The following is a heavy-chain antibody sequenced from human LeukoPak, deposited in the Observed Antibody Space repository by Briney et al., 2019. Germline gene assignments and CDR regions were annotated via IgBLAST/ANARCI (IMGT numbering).Heavy chain of an antibody. Sequence: ASVKVPCKVSGYTFTDYYMHWVQQAPGKGLEWMGLVDPEDGETIYAEKFQGRVTITADTSTDTAYMELSSLRSEDTAVYYCATSCSSTSCYTLDAFDIWGQGTMVTVSS. CDR1: GYTFTDYY. CDR2: VDPEDGET. J-gene: IGHJ3*02. CDR3: ATSCSSTSCYTLDAFDI. V-gene: IGHV1-69-2*01. D-gene: IGHD2-2*02.